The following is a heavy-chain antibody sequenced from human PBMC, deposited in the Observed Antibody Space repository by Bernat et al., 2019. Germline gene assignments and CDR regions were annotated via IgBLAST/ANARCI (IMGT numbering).Heavy chain of an antibody. V-gene: IGHV3-66*02. CDR1: EFSVSTNY. CDR2: IYSGGAT. Sequence: EVLLVESGGGVVQPGGSLRLSCAASEFSVSTNYMSWVRQAPGNGLEWVSVIYSGGATYYGESVKGRFTISRDISKNSLHLQMNSLRVEDTAVYYCASATWDTAMVTSWFDTWGQGTLVTVSS. CDR3: ASATWDTAMVTSWFDT. J-gene: IGHJ5*02. D-gene: IGHD5-18*01.